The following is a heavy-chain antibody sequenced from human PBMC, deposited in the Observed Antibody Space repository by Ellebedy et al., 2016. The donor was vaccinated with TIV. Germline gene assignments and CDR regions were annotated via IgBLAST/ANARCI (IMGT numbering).Heavy chain of an antibody. D-gene: IGHD3-3*01. CDR2: IFHSGGT. CDR1: GGSMSGDY. CDR3: ARRPITIFGVPDAFDV. Sequence: MPSETLSLTCTVSGGSMSGDYWSWIRQSPGKGLEWLGEIFHSGGTVYNPSLKNRVTISVDTSKNQSSLNLTSVTAADTAFYYCARRPITIFGVPDAFDVWGQGTMVTVSS. J-gene: IGHJ3*01. V-gene: IGHV4-59*01.